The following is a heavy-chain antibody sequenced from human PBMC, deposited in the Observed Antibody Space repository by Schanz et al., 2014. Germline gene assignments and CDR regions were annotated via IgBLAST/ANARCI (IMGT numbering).Heavy chain of an antibody. J-gene: IGHJ5*02. CDR3: VKVKAAGGYNWFDP. D-gene: IGHD6-13*01. Sequence: VHLVESGGGVVQPGRSLRLSCSASGFTFTNYDMSWVRQAPGKGLQYVSTISSNGGSLNYADSVKGRFTISRDNSKNTLYLQMRSLRLEDTAVYYCVKVKAAGGYNWFDPWGQGTLVTVSS. CDR1: GFTFTNYD. V-gene: IGHV3-64D*06. CDR2: ISSNGGSL.